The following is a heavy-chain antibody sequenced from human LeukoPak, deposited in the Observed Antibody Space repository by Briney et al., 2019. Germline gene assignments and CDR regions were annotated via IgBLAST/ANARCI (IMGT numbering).Heavy chain of an antibody. Sequence: GGSLRLSCAASGFTFSDYYMSWIRQAPGKGLEWVSYISSSGSTIYYADSVKGRFTISRDNSKNTLYLQMNSLRAEDTAVYYCAKAYSWSRGYYFDYWGQGTLVTVSS. CDR2: ISSSGSTI. J-gene: IGHJ4*02. V-gene: IGHV3-11*01. CDR1: GFTFSDYY. D-gene: IGHD1-26*01. CDR3: AKAYSWSRGYYFDY.